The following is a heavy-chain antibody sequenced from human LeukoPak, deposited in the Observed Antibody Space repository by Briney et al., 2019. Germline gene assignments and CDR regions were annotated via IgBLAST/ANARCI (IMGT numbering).Heavy chain of an antibody. CDR3: AKTYYYDSSGSEDAFDI. J-gene: IGHJ3*02. V-gene: IGHV1-2*02. CDR2: INPNSGGT. D-gene: IGHD3-22*01. CDR1: GYTFTGYY. Sequence: ASVKVSCKASGYTFTGYYMHWVRQAPGQGLEWMGWINPNSGGTNYAQKFQGRVTMTRDTSISTAYMELSRLRSDDTAVYYCAKTYYYDSSGSEDAFDIWGQGTMVTVSS.